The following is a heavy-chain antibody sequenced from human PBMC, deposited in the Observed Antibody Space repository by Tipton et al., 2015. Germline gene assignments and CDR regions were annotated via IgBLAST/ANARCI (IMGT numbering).Heavy chain of an antibody. CDR1: GGSISSGSHY. V-gene: IGHV4-61*02. Sequence: TLSLTCTVSGGSISSGSHYWNWVRQAAGKGLEWIGRVYTTGNTDYNPSLKSRVTISMDTSRNQFSLELMSVTAADTAVYYCARGQDETTSGEYFTHWGQGTLVTVSS. CDR3: ARGQDETTSGEYFTH. J-gene: IGHJ1*01. D-gene: IGHD2/OR15-2a*01. CDR2: VYTTGNT.